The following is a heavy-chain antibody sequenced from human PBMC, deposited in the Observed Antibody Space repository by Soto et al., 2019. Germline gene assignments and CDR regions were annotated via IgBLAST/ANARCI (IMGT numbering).Heavy chain of an antibody. CDR2: IDSGDGTT. D-gene: IGHD6-13*01. Sequence: QVQLVESGGGLVKPGGSLRLSCTGSGFDFGDYYMSWIRQAPGKGLEWVSYIDSGDGTTYYTDSVKGRFTISRDNAKKTVYLQMSSLRVEDMALYYCVRPYYSSSWFPFDRWGQGTLVTVSS. CDR3: VRPYYSSSWFPFDR. J-gene: IGHJ4*02. V-gene: IGHV3-11*01. CDR1: GFDFGDYY.